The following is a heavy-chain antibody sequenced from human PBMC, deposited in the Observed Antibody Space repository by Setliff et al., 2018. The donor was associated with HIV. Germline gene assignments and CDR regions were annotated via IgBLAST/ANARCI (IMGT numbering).Heavy chain of an antibody. J-gene: IGHJ4*02. CDR2: ISAYNGNT. V-gene: IGHV1-18*01. CDR3: AREGIERYQYYNFWSGYYTSDY. CDR1: GYTFTSYG. D-gene: IGHD3-3*01. Sequence: GASVKVSCKASGYTFTSYGISWVRQAPGQGLEWMGWISAYNGNTNYAQKLRGRVTMTTDTSTSTAYMELRSLRSDDTAVYYCAREGIERYQYYNFWSGYYTSDYWGQGTLVTVSS.